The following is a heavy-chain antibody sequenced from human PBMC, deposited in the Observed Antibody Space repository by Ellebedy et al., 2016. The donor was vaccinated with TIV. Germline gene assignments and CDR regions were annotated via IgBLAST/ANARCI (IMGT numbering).Heavy chain of an antibody. CDR3: ARDGSYPDAFDI. D-gene: IGHD1-26*01. J-gene: IGHJ3*02. V-gene: IGHV3-23*01. Sequence: GESLKISXAASGFTFSTYAMRWVLQAPGVGLEWVSSISGSGTGTYYADSVKGRFTVSRDNSKNTLYLQMNSLRAEDTAVYYCARDGSYPDAFDIWGQGTMVTVSS. CDR1: GFTFSTYA. CDR2: ISGSGTGT.